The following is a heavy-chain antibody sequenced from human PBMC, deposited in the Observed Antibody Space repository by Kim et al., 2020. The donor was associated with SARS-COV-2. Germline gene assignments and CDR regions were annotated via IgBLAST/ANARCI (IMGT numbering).Heavy chain of an antibody. J-gene: IGHJ4*02. V-gene: IGHV3-23*03. CDR2: IYSGGSST. CDR1: GFTFSSYA. Sequence: GGSLRLSCAASGFTFSSYAMSWVRQAPGKGLEWVSVIYSGGSSTYYADSVKGRFTISRDNSKNTLYLQMNSLRAEDTAVYYCAKDGHYDILTGYYKGGFDYWGQGTLVTVSS. D-gene: IGHD3-9*01. CDR3: AKDGHYDILTGYYKGGFDY.